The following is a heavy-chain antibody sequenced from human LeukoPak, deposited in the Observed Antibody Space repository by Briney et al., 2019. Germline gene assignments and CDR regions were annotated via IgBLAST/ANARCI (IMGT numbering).Heavy chain of an antibody. V-gene: IGHV3-21*01. D-gene: IGHD3-22*01. CDR1: GFTFSSYS. CDR2: ISSSSSYI. CDR3: ARGGIVVVQY. Sequence: GGSLRLSCAASGFTFSSYSMNWVRQAPGKGLEWVSSISSSSSYIYYADSVKGRFTISRDNAKNSLYLQMNSVRAEDTAVYYCARGGIVVVQYWGQGTPVTVSS. J-gene: IGHJ4*02.